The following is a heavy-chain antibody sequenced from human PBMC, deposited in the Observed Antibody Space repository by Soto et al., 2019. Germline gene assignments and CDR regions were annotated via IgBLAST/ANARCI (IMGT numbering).Heavy chain of an antibody. CDR1: GFTFSSYA. J-gene: IGHJ3*02. CDR3: AKDEGASIVVVPAAIPGAFDI. D-gene: IGHD2-2*02. CDR2: ISGSGGST. V-gene: IGHV3-23*01. Sequence: GGSLRLSCAASGFTFSSYAMSWVRQAPGKGLEWVSAISGSGGSTYYADSVKGRFTISRDNSKNTLYLQMNSLRAEDTAVYYCAKDEGASIVVVPAAIPGAFDIWGQGTMVTVSS.